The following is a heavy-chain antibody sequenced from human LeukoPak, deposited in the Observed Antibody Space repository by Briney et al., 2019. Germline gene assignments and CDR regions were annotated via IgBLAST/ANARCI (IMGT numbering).Heavy chain of an antibody. CDR1: GFTFSSYA. CDR3: VRCLGSYYGMDV. Sequence: PGRSLRLSCAASGFTFSSYAMHWVRQAPGKGLEWVAVISYDGSNKYYADSVKGRFTISRDNSKNTLYLQMNSLRAEDTAVYYCVRCLGSYYGMDVWGQGTTVTVSS. J-gene: IGHJ6*02. D-gene: IGHD2-15*01. V-gene: IGHV3-30-3*01. CDR2: ISYDGSNK.